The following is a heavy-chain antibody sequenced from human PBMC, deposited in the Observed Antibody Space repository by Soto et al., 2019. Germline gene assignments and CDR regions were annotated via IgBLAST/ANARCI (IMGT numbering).Heavy chain of an antibody. CDR3: VRIIYSSNAVCSPPYGMDV. V-gene: IGHV4-38-2*02. CDR2: IDQGGGT. J-gene: IGHJ6*01. Sequence: SETLSLTCTATGHPTSRGYHWASAGQTPGNGMEWIGSIDQGGGTYHNPSLKSRVTISVDTSKNHISLKLSSVTASDTAVYFCVRIIYSSNAVCSPPYGMDVGGPGTKETVS. CDR1: GHPTSRGYH. D-gene: IGHD2-8*01.